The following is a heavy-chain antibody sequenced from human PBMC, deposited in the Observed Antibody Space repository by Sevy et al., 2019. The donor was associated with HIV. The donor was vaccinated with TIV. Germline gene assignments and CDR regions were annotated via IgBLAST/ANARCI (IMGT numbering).Heavy chain of an antibody. V-gene: IGHV3-21*01. CDR3: ARSLGNYYGSGTYQEDWFDP. CDR2: ISSSSSYI. D-gene: IGHD3-10*01. J-gene: IGHJ5*02. CDR1: GFTFSIYN. Sequence: GGSLRLSCAASGFTFSIYNMNWVRQAPGKGLEWVSSISSSSSYIYYTDSVKGRFSISRDNAKNALFLQMNSLRAEDTAVYYCARSLGNYYGSGTYQEDWFDPWGQGTLVTVSS.